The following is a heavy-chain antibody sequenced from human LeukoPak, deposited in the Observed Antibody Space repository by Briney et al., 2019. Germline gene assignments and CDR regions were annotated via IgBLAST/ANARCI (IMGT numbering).Heavy chain of an antibody. J-gene: IGHJ4*02. Sequence: SETLSLTCAVYGGSFSGYYWSWIRQPPGKGLEWIGEINHRGSTNYNPSLKSRVTISVDTSKNQFSLKLSSVTAADTAVYYCARAGLRFLEWVPKSLCFDYWGQGTLVTVAS. CDR3: ARAGLRFLEWVPKSLCFDY. CDR1: GGSFSGYY. D-gene: IGHD3-3*01. CDR2: INHRGST. V-gene: IGHV4-34*01.